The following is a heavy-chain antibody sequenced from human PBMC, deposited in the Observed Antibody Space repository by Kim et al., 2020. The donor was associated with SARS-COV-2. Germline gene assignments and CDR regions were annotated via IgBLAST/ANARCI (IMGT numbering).Heavy chain of an antibody. Sequence: GGSLRLSCAASGFTFGDYAMHWVRQAPGKGLEWVSGISWNSGSIGYADSVKGRFTISRDNAKNSLYLQMNSLRAEDTALYYCAKDPIYGSGSYLFYNWFDPWGQGTLVTVSS. D-gene: IGHD3-10*01. CDR3: AKDPIYGSGSYLFYNWFDP. CDR1: GFTFGDYA. V-gene: IGHV3-9*01. CDR2: ISWNSGSI. J-gene: IGHJ5*02.